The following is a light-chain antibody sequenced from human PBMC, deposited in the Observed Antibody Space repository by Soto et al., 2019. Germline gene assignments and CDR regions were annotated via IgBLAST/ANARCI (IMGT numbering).Light chain of an antibody. CDR2: GAS. CDR3: QQYGSLHHT. Sequence: EIGMRQSPGPLSLSPGESATLSCRARQSVARSCLARYQQKPGQAPRLLIDGASSRATGIPDRFSCSGSGTDFTLTISRLEPEDCAVYYCQQYGSLHHTCGQGTKVEI. V-gene: IGKV3-20*01. J-gene: IGKJ1*01. CDR1: QSVARSC.